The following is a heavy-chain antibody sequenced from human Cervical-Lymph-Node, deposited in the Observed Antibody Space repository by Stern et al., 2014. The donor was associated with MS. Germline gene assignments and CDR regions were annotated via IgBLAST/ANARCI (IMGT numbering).Heavy chain of an antibody. CDR1: GVFISRGGDY. Sequence: QLQLQESGPGLVRPSQTLSLTCTVSGVFISRGGDYWTWIRQHPGKGLEWLGSIYYSGSTYYNPSLKGRLLISLDTSGNHFSLNLNSVTAADTAVYYCARDVYSDSRRGLDVWGQGTTVTVSS. D-gene: IGHD5-12*01. CDR2: IYYSGST. CDR3: ARDVYSDSRRGLDV. J-gene: IGHJ6*02. V-gene: IGHV4-31*03.